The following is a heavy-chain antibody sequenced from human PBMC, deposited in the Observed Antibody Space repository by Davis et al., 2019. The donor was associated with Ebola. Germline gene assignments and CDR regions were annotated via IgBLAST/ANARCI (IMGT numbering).Heavy chain of an antibody. CDR2: IYTSGST. D-gene: IGHD3-22*01. Sequence: PSETLSLTCTVSGGSISSGSYYWSWIRQPAGKGLEWIGHIYTSGSTNYNPSLKSRVTISVDRSKNQFSLKLSSVTAADTAVYYCARRDDSSGYYYGYWGQGTLVTVSS. V-gene: IGHV4-61*09. J-gene: IGHJ4*02. CDR1: GGSISSGSYY. CDR3: ARRDDSSGYYYGY.